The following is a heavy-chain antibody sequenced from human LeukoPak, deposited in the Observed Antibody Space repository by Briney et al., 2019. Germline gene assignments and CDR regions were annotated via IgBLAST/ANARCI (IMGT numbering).Heavy chain of an antibody. Sequence: SETLSLTCAVYGGSFSGYYWSWIRQPPGKGLEWIGEINHSGSTNYNPSLKSRVTISVDTSKNQFSLKLSSVTAADTAVYYCAREFYYYYMDVWGKGTTVTISS. CDR3: AREFYYYYMDV. J-gene: IGHJ6*03. V-gene: IGHV4-34*01. CDR1: GGSFSGYY. CDR2: INHSGST.